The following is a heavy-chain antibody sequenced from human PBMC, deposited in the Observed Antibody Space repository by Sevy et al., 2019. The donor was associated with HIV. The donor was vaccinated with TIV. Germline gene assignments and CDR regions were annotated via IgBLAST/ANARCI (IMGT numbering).Heavy chain of an antibody. CDR1: GGSFSGYY. D-gene: IGHD6-13*01. J-gene: IGHJ3*02. CDR3: ARLRLAAAGDAFDI. V-gene: IGHV4-34*01. Sequence: SENLSLTCAVYGGSFSGYYWSWIRQSPGKGLEWIGEINHSGSTNYNASLKSRVTISIDTSKNQFSLRLNSVTAADTAASYCARLRLAAAGDAFDIWGQGTMVTVSS. CDR2: INHSGST.